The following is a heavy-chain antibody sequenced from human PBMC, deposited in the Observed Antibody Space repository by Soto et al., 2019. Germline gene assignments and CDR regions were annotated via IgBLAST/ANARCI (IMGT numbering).Heavy chain of an antibody. CDR2: VNPNSGGT. Sequence: SCTASGYTFTDYYFHWVRQAPGQGLEWMGWVNPNSGGTNYAQKFQGRVTMTRDTSISTVYMELSRLRSDDTAVYYCARVPSNSAFDYWGQGTLVTVYS. CDR1: GYTFTDYY. CDR3: ARVPSNSAFDY. D-gene: IGHD6-6*01. J-gene: IGHJ4*02. V-gene: IGHV1-2*02.